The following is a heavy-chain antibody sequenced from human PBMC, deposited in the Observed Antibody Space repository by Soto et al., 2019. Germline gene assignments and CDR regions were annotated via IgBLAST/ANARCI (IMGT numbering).Heavy chain of an antibody. CDR2: IIPLFGTP. J-gene: IGHJ4*01. V-gene: IGHV1-69*01. Sequence: QVQLVQSGAEVKKPGSSVKVSCKASGGIFSTYAISWLRQADGQGLEWMGGIIPLFGTPNYAQRFQGRVTITANESTSTAYMELSRLRSEDTAVYYCARDRDDYGSGNYYNRIDFWGQATLVTVSS. CDR1: GGIFSTYA. CDR3: ARDRDDYGSGNYYNRIDF. D-gene: IGHD3-10*01.